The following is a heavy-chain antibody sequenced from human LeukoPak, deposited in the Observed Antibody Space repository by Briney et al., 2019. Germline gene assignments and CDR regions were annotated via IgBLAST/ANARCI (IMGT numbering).Heavy chain of an antibody. CDR3: ARDVTVYDRSLDY. CDR2: INPNSGGT. V-gene: IGHV1-2*02. J-gene: IGHJ4*02. D-gene: IGHD3-22*01. Sequence: AASVKVSCKASGYTFTGYYMHWVRQAPGQGLEWMGWINPNSGGTNYAQKLQGRVTMTTDASTSTAYMELRSLRSDDTAVYYCARDVTVYDRSLDYWGQGTLVTVSS. CDR1: GYTFTGYY.